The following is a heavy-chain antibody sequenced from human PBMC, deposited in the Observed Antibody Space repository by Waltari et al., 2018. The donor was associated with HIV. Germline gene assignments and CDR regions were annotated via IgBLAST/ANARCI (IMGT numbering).Heavy chain of an antibody. Sequence: QVQLVQSGAEVKMPGSSVKVSCKTSGGIFSSYAFSWVRQATGQGLEWMGWMNPNSGNTGYAQKFQGRVTMTRNTSISTAYMELSSLRSEDTAVYYCARGYSYDRSGEAFDIWGQGTMVTVSS. CDR1: GGIFSSYA. D-gene: IGHD3-22*01. V-gene: IGHV1-8*02. J-gene: IGHJ3*02. CDR3: ARGYSYDRSGEAFDI. CDR2: MNPNSGNT.